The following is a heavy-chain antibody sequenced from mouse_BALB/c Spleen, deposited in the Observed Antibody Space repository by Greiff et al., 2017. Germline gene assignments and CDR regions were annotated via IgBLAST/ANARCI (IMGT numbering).Heavy chain of an antibody. Sequence: QVQLKESGPGLVAPSQSLSITCTVSGFSLTSYGVHWVRQPPGKGLEWLGVIWAGGSTNYNSALMSRLSISKDNSKSQVFLKMNSLQTDDTAMYYCARRKDGSNPYYAMDYWGQGTSVTVSS. J-gene: IGHJ4*01. D-gene: IGHD2-3*01. CDR1: GFSLTSYG. V-gene: IGHV2-9*02. CDR3: ARRKDGSNPYYAMDY. CDR2: IWAGGST.